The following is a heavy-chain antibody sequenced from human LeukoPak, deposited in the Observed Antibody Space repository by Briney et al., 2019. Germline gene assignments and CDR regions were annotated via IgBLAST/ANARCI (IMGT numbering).Heavy chain of an antibody. J-gene: IGHJ4*02. V-gene: IGHV4-59*01. CDR3: TRGAGWLIDY. D-gene: IGHD3-16*01. CDR2: FHNSGTS. Sequence: SETLSLTCTVSGGSISSYYWSWIRQPPGRGLEWIGYFHNSGTSTYDPSLKSRVTISADTSKNQFSLKLNSLTTADTAVYYCTRGAGWLIDYWGQGILVTVSS. CDR1: GGSISSYY.